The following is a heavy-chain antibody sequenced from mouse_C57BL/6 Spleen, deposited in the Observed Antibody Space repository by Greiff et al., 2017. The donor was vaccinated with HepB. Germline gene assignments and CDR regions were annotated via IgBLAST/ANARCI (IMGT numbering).Heavy chain of an antibody. J-gene: IGHJ2*01. CDR2: INPNNGGT. D-gene: IGHD4-1*01. V-gene: IGHV1-26*01. CDR1: GYTFTDYY. Sequence: VQLQQSGPELVKPGASVKISCKASGYTFTDYYMNWVKQSHGKSLEWIGDINPNNGGTSYNQKFKGKATLTVDKSSSTAYMELRSLTSEDSAVYYCASWGGYWGQGTTLTVSS. CDR3: ASWGGY.